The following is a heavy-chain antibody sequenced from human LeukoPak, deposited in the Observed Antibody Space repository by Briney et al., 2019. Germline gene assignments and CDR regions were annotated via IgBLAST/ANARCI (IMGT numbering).Heavy chain of an antibody. CDR2: ISYDGSNK. CDR1: GFTFSSYA. J-gene: IGHJ4*02. V-gene: IGHV3-30-3*01. D-gene: IGHD1-7*01. Sequence: GRSLRLSRAASGFTFSSYAMHWVRQAPGKGLEWVAVISYDGSNKYYTDSVKGRFTISRDNSKNTLYLQMNSLRAEDTAVYYCARDEVTGTTYPTFDYWGQGTLVTVSS. CDR3: ARDEVTGTTYPTFDY.